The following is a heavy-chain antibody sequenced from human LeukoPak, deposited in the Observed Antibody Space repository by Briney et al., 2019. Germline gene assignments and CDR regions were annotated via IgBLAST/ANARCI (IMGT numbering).Heavy chain of an antibody. J-gene: IGHJ4*02. CDR2: INPNSGGT. CDR3: ARARYDFWSGYYTIYYFDY. Sequence: ASVKVSCKASGYTFTGYYMHWVRQAPGQGLEWMGWINPNSGGTNYAQKFQGRVTMTRGTSISTAYMELSRLRSDDTAVYYCARARYDFWSGYYTIYYFDYWGQGTLVTVSS. V-gene: IGHV1-2*02. CDR1: GYTFTGYY. D-gene: IGHD3-3*01.